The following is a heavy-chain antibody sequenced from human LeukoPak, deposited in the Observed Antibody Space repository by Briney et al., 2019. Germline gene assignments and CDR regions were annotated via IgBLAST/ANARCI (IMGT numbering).Heavy chain of an antibody. CDR2: IYYSGST. D-gene: IGHD3-9*01. J-gene: IGHJ4*02. CDR1: GGSISSSSYY. Sequence: SETLSLTCTVSGGSISSSSYYWGWIRQPPGKGLEWIGSIYYSGSTYYNPSLKSRVTISVDTSKNQFSLKLSSVTAADTAVYYCARHIPNPYFDWLPFDYWGQGTLVTVSS. CDR3: ARHIPNPYFDWLPFDY. V-gene: IGHV4-39*01.